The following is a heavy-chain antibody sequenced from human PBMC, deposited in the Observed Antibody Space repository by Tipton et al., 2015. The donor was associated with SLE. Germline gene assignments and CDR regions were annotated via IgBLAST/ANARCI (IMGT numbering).Heavy chain of an antibody. CDR2: MNPNSGNT. Sequence: QLVQSGPEVKKPGASVKVSCKASGYTFTSYDINWVRQATGQGLEWMGWMNPNSGNTGYAQKFQGRVTMTRNTSISTAYMELSSLRSEDTAAYYCNIAARPNWFDPWGQGTLVTVSS. CDR1: GYTFTSYD. V-gene: IGHV1-8*01. CDR3: NIAARPNWFDP. D-gene: IGHD6-6*01. J-gene: IGHJ5*02.